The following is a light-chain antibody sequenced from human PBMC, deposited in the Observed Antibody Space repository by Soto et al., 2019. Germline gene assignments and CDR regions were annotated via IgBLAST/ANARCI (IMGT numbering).Light chain of an antibody. CDR1: SSDVGSYTL. Sequence: QSALTQPASVSGSPGQSITISCTGTSSDVGSYTLVSWYQQYPGKAPKVVIYEGTKRPSGVSNRYSGSKSGNTASLTISGLQAEDEADYYCCSYAGSFTPVVFGGGTKVTVL. CDR3: CSYAGSFTPVV. J-gene: IGLJ2*01. CDR2: EGT. V-gene: IGLV2-23*01.